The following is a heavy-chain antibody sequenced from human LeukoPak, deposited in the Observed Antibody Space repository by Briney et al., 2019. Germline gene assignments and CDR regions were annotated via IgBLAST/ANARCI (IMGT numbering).Heavy chain of an antibody. CDR2: ISGSGGST. V-gene: IGHV3-23*01. Sequence: GGSLRLSCAASGFTFSSYAMSWVRQAPGKGLEWVSAISGSGGSTYYADSVKGRFTISRDNSKNTLYLQMNSLRAEDTAVYYCAKALPIYFSPSNWFDPWGQGTLVTVSS. CDR3: AKALPIYFSPSNWFDP. J-gene: IGHJ5*02. CDR1: GFTFSSYA. D-gene: IGHD3-3*01.